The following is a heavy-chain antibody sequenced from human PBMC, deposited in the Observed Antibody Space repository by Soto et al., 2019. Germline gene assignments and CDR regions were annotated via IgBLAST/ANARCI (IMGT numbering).Heavy chain of an antibody. D-gene: IGHD3-10*01. Sequence: SETLSLTCAVSGGSISSGGYSWSWIRQPPGKGLEWIGYIYHSGSTYYNPSLKSRVTISVDTSKNQFSLKLSSVTAADTAVYYCARHFSGSYSNWFDPWGQGTLVTVS. CDR1: GGSISSGGYS. V-gene: IGHV4-30-2*01. CDR2: IYHSGST. CDR3: ARHFSGSYSNWFDP. J-gene: IGHJ5*02.